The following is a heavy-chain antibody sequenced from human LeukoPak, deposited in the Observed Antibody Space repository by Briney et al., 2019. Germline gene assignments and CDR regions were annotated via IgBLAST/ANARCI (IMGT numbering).Heavy chain of an antibody. CDR1: GGTFSSYA. CDR2: IIPIFGTA. D-gene: IGHD3-16*02. CDR3: ARSRSIMITFGGVIVPQSAAFDI. Sequence: GASVKVSCKASGGTFSSYAISWVGQAPGQGLEWMGGIIPIFGTANYAQKFQGRVTITADESTSTAYMELSSLRSEDTAVYYCARSRSIMITFGGVIVPQSAAFDIWGQGTMVTVSS. V-gene: IGHV1-69*01. J-gene: IGHJ3*02.